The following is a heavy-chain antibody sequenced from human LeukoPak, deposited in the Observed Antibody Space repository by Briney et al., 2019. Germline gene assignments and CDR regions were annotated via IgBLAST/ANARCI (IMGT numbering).Heavy chain of an antibody. D-gene: IGHD3-10*01. V-gene: IGHV3-23*01. CDR1: GFTFSAYA. CDR2: IYDDNT. Sequence: GGSLRLSCAASGFTFSAYAMAWVRQAPGKGLEWVSTIYDDNTYYADSVKGRFAISTDNSKNTLYLQMNSLRVEDTAVYFCAARKVRGVWFYLDYWGQGTLVTVSS. J-gene: IGHJ4*02. CDR3: AARKVRGVWFYLDY.